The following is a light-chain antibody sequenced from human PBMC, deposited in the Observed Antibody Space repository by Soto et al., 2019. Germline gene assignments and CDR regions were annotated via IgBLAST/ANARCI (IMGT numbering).Light chain of an antibody. J-gene: IGKJ1*01. Sequence: EIVLTQSPATLSLSPGERATFSCRASQSVSRYLAWYQHKPGQAPRLLIYDASKRATGIPARFSGSESVTDFTLTISSLEPEDVVFYYCQQRSNWPPTWTFGQGTRVEIK. V-gene: IGKV3-11*01. CDR3: QQRSNWPPTWT. CDR2: DAS. CDR1: QSVSRY.